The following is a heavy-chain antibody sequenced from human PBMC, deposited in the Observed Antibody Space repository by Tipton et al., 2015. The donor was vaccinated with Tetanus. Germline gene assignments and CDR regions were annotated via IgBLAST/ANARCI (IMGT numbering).Heavy chain of an antibody. CDR1: GGSFSGFY. D-gene: IGHD2-2*01. CDR2: INHRGGT. CDR3: AREVPAAGHFDS. V-gene: IGHV4-34*01. J-gene: IGHJ4*02. Sequence: TLSLTCAVSGGSFSGFYWSWIRQPPGKGLEWIGEINHRGGTSYNPSLKSRVTISVDTSKNQFSLNMSSVTAADTAIYYCAREVPAAGHFDSWGQGTLVTVSS.